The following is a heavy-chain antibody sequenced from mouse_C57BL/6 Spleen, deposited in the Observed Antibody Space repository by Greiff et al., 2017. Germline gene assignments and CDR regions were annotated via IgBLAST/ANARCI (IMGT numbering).Heavy chain of an antibody. D-gene: IGHD2-5*01. CDR2: ISDGGSYT. J-gene: IGHJ2*01. V-gene: IGHV5-4*01. CDR1: GFTFSSYA. Sequence: DVQLVESGGGLVKPGGSLKLSCAASGFTFSSYAMSWVRQTPEKRLEWVATISDGGSYTYYPDNVKGRFTISRDNAKNNLYLQMSHLKSEDTAMYYCAREDYSNYEGYFDYWGQGTTLTVSS. CDR3: AREDYSNYEGYFDY.